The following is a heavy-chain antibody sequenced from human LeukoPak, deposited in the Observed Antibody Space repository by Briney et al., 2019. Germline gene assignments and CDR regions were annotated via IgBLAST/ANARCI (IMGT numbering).Heavy chain of an antibody. CDR3: AGDLTMVRGVIITYFDY. V-gene: IGHV3-23*01. CDR1: GFTFSSYA. CDR2: ISGSGGST. Sequence: GGSLRLSCAASGFTFSSYAMSWVRQAPGKGLEWVSAISGSGGSTYYADSVKGRFTISRDNSKNTLYPQMNSLRAEDTAVYYCAGDLTMVRGVIITYFDYWGQGTLVTVSS. J-gene: IGHJ4*02. D-gene: IGHD3-10*01.